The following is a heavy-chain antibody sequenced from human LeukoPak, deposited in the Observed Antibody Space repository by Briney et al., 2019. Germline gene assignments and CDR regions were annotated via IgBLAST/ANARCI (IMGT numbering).Heavy chain of an antibody. D-gene: IGHD6-19*01. CDR3: ARDLCSSGWYAYYYYYYMDV. V-gene: IGHV4-61*02. Sequence: PSETLSLTCTVSGGSVSSGSYYWSWIRQPAGKGLEWIGRIYTSGSTNYNPSLKSRVTMSVDTSKNQFSLKLSSVTAADTAVYYCARDLCSSGWYAYYYYYYMDVWGKGTTVTVSS. CDR1: GGSVSSGSYY. J-gene: IGHJ6*03. CDR2: IYTSGST.